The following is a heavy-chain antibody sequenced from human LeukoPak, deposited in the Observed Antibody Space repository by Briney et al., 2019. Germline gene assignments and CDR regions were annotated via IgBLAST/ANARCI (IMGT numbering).Heavy chain of an antibody. CDR2: IYSGGST. CDR1: GLTVSSSY. Sequence: PGGSLRLSCAASGLTVSSSYMSWVRQAPGKGLEWVSVIYSGGSTYYADSVKGRFTISRDNSKNTLCLQMNSLRVEDTAVYYCVSEAYCGGDCYPPYWGQGTLVTVSS. D-gene: IGHD2-21*02. J-gene: IGHJ4*02. CDR3: VSEAYCGGDCYPPY. V-gene: IGHV3-66*01.